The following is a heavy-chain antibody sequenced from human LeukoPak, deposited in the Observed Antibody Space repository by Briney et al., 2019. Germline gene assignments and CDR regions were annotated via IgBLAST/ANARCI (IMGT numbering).Heavy chain of an antibody. CDR2: IIPIFGTA. CDR1: GGTFSSYA. CDR3: ASARRGYSYGYSDY. J-gene: IGHJ4*02. D-gene: IGHD5-18*01. V-gene: IGHV1-69*06. Sequence: GSSVKVSCKASGGTFSSYAISWVRQAPGQGVEWMGGIIPIFGTANYAQKFQGRVTITADKSTSTAYMELSSLRSEDTAVYYCASARRGYSYGYSDYWGQGTLVTVSS.